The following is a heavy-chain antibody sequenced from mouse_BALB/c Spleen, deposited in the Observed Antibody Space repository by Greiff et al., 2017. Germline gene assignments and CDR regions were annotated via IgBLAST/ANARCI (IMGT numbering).Heavy chain of an antibody. D-gene: IGHD2-14*01. CDR3: ARWRGYDGFAY. J-gene: IGHJ3*01. V-gene: IGHV1-7*01. CDR2: INPSTGYT. CDR1: GYTFTSYW. Sequence: QVQLQQSGAELAKPGASVKMSCKASGYTFTSYWMHWVKQRPGQGLEWIGYINPSTGYTEYNQKFKDKATLTADKSSSTAYMQLSSLTSEDSAVYYCARWRGYDGFAYWGQGTLVTVSA.